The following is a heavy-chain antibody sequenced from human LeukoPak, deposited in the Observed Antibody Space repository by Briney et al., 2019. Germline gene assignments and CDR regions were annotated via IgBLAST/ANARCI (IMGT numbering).Heavy chain of an antibody. V-gene: IGHV3-23*01. CDR3: AKSWGYTRPYYNYMDV. CDR1: GFTFSNYA. CDR2: ICYRGGSI. Sequence: PGGSLRLSCAASGFTFSNYAMSWVRQAPGKGLEWVSIICYRGGSIYYAYSVQGRFTISRDNSKNTLSLQMNGLRPEDTAVYYCAKSWGYTRPYYNYMDVWGKGTTVTVSS. J-gene: IGHJ6*03. D-gene: IGHD3-16*02.